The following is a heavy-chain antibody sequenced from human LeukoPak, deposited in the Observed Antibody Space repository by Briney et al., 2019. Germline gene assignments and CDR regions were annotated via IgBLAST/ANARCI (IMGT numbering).Heavy chain of an antibody. D-gene: IGHD3-10*01. Sequence: GSLRLSCAASRFTFSSYAMYWVRQAPGKGLEWVSAISAGGGSTYYADSVKGRFTISRDNSKNTLYLQMNSLRAEDTAVYYCAKRGGGNYFDCWGQGTLVTVSS. V-gene: IGHV3-23*01. CDR3: AKRGGGNYFDC. CDR2: ISAGGGST. CDR1: RFTFSSYA. J-gene: IGHJ4*02.